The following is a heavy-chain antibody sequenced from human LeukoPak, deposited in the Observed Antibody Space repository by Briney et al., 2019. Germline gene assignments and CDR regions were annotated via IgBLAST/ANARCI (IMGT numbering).Heavy chain of an antibody. D-gene: IGHD4-17*01. J-gene: IGHJ4*02. Sequence: SETLSLTCDVSGYSIRSGSYWGWIRQPPGKGLEWIVCMFHSGDTYHNPSLKSRVTTSADTSKNQFSLKLTSVTAADTAVYYCAKVGAYGDYARHDYWGQGTLVTVSS. CDR3: AKVGAYGDYARHDY. CDR1: GYSIRSGSY. CDR2: MFHSGDT. V-gene: IGHV4-38-2*01.